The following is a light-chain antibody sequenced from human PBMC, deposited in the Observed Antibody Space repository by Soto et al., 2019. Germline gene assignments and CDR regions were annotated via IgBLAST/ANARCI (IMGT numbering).Light chain of an antibody. V-gene: IGKV3-15*01. CDR3: QQYDNWPPVT. CDR1: QSISSN. CDR2: GAS. Sequence: EIVLTQSPATLSVSPGERATLSCRASQSISSNLAWYQQKPGQAPRLLIYGASTRATGIPARFSGGGSGTAFTLTISSLQSKDFAVYYCQQYDNWPPVTFGGGTKVDIK. J-gene: IGKJ4*01.